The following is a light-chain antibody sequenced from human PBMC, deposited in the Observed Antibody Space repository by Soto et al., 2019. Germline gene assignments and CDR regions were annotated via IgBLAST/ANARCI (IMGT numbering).Light chain of an antibody. CDR2: QVS. J-gene: IGKJ1*01. Sequence: DVVMTQSPLSLSVTLGQPATISCRSSQGLVYSDGNTFLNWFHQRPVQSPRRLIYQVSNRGSGVPDRFRGSGSGPDYTLTISRVEAEDVGIYYCVQGTHWPWTFGQGTKVEIK. CDR1: QGLVYSDGNTF. CDR3: VQGTHWPWT. V-gene: IGKV2-30*01.